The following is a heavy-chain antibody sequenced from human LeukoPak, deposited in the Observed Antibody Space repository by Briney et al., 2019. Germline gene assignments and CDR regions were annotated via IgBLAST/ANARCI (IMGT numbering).Heavy chain of an antibody. D-gene: IGHD3-22*01. CDR3: ARDHFPHVYYYDNSGYLAGMDV. Sequence: GSSVKVSCKASGGTFSSYAISWVRQAPGQGLEWMGRIIPIFGIANYAQKFQGRVTITADKSTSTAYMELSSLRSEDTAVYYCARDHFPHVYYYDNSGYLAGMDVWGQGTTVTVSS. CDR1: GGTFSSYA. V-gene: IGHV1-69*04. J-gene: IGHJ6*02. CDR2: IIPIFGIA.